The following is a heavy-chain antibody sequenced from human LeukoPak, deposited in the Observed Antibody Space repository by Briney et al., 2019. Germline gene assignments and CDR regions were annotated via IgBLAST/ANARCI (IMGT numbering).Heavy chain of an antibody. D-gene: IGHD3-22*01. CDR2: MSYHGSDK. CDR1: GFTFSSYG. CDR3: ANSDSSGYYDY. V-gene: IGHV3-30*18. Sequence: PGGSLRLSCAASGFTFSSYGMHWVRQAPGKGLEWVAVMSYHGSDKYYPDSVKGRFTISRDNSKNTLYLQMDSLRAEDTAVYYCANSDSSGYYDYWGQGTLVTVSS. J-gene: IGHJ4*02.